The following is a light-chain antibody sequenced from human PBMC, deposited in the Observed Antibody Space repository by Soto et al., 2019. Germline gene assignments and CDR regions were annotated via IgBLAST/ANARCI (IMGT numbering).Light chain of an antibody. CDR1: QGVTTN. V-gene: IGKV3-15*01. J-gene: IGKJ5*01. Sequence: VMTQSPGTLSVSPGERATLSCRAGQGVTTNFAWYQQKSGQSPRLLIYDVSIRATGVPARFSGTGSETDFTLTISGLQSEDSAVYFCQQYNNWPFSFAQGTRLEIK. CDR3: QQYNNWPFS. CDR2: DVS.